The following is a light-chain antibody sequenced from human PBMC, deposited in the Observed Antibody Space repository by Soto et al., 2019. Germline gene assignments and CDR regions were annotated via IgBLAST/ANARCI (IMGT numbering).Light chain of an antibody. CDR1: QSVSSTY. CDR3: QQRNNWPRIT. V-gene: IGKV3D-20*02. CDR2: AAS. J-gene: IGKJ5*01. Sequence: EIVLTQSPGTLSLSPGERATLSCRAIQSVSSTYLAWYQQKPGQGPRLLLYAASTRATGIPDRFSGSGSGTDFTLTISRLEPEDFAVYYCQQRNNWPRITFGQGTRLEIK.